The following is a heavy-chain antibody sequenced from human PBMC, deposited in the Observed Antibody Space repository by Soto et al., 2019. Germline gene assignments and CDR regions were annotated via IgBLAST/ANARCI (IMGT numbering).Heavy chain of an antibody. V-gene: IGHV3-30*18. CDR3: AKDPHPSYDFWSGYYEGPRRTRYYYYGMDV. CDR2: ISYDGSNK. Sequence: GGSLRLSCAASGFTFSSYGMHLVRQAPGKGLEWVAVISYDGSNKYYADSVKGRFTISRDNSKNTLYLQMNSLRAEDTAVYYCAKDPHPSYDFWSGYYEGPRRTRYYYYGMDVWGQGTTVTVSS. CDR1: GFTFSSYG. J-gene: IGHJ6*02. D-gene: IGHD3-3*01.